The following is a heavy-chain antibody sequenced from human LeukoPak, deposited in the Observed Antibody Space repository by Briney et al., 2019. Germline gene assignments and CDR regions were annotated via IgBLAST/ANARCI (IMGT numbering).Heavy chain of an antibody. CDR3: ARAVGQWYIDP. J-gene: IGHJ2*01. Sequence: GGSLRLSCAASGFTFSTHDMSWVRQAPGKGLEWVSAISRSGDGTTYADSVKGRFTISRDNSKNTLYLQMNSLRAEDTAVYYCARAVGQWYIDPWGRGTLVTVSS. V-gene: IGHV3-23*01. CDR1: GFTFSTHD. CDR2: ISRSGDGT.